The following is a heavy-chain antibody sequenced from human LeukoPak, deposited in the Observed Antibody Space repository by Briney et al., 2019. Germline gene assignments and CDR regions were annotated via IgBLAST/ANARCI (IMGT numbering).Heavy chain of an antibody. J-gene: IGHJ4*02. CDR1: GFTFSTYW. V-gene: IGHV3-7*01. D-gene: IGHD2-21*02. CDR3: ATDRDNSDWQKRFDS. CDR2: INQDASEI. Sequence: PGWSLRLSCAASGFTFSTYWMNWYRQAPGKGLERVGNINQDASEINYVDSVRGRFTISRDNAKNSLHLQMNSLRAEDTAVYYCATDRDNSDWQKRFDSWGQGTLVTVSS.